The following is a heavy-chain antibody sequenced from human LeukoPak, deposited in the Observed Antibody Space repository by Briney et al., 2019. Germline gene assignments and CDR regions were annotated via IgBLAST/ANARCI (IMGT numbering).Heavy chain of an antibody. CDR1: GFSFSSYS. V-gene: IGHV3-21*01. J-gene: IGHJ4*02. CDR2: ISTSSSYI. CDR3: AREVENTSGWYSHFDY. Sequence: NPGGSLRLSCAASGFSFSSYSMNWVRQAPGKGLEWVSSISTSSSYIYYADSVKGRFTISRDNAKNSLYLQMNSLGAEDTAVYYCAREVENTSGWYSHFDYWGQGTLVTVSS. D-gene: IGHD6-19*01.